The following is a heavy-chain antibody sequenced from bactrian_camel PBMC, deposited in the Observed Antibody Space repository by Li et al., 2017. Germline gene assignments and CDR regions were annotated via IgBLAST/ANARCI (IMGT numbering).Heavy chain of an antibody. CDR2: IDDVHGTT. D-gene: IGHD3*01. J-gene: IGHJ7*01. V-gene: IGHV3S44*01. Sequence: QLVESGGGSAQAGGSLRLSCVVASGYTISNYYMAWFRQVPGQEREEVAAIDDVHGTTTYAASVRGRFTISRDNDKNTQYLQMNSLKPEDTAMYYCAYDQWRDGDCNPGSWDRMDLWGEGTQVTVS. CDR1: GYTISNYY.